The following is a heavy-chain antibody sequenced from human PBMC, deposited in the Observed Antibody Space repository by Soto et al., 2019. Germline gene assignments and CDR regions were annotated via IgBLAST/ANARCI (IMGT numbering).Heavy chain of an antibody. CDR3: AKDQEEWLLSPFDY. J-gene: IGHJ4*02. D-gene: IGHD3-3*01. Sequence: GGSLRLSCAASGFIFSSYAMSWVRQAPGKGLEWVSAISGSGGSTYYADSVKGRFTISRDNSKNTLFLQMNSLRAEDTAVYYCAKDQEEWLLSPFDYWGQGTQVTVSS. V-gene: IGHV3-23*01. CDR1: GFIFSSYA. CDR2: ISGSGGST.